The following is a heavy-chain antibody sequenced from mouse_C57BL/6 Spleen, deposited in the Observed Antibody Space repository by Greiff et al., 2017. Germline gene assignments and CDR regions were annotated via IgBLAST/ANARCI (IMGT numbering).Heavy chain of an antibody. J-gene: IGHJ1*03. CDR2: ISSGSSTI. CDR3: ARRRSSWYFDV. V-gene: IGHV5-17*01. CDR1: GFTFSDYG. Sequence: EVKLQESGGGLVKPGGSLKLSCAASGFTFSDYGMHWVRQAPEKGLEWVAYISSGSSTIYYADTVKGRFTIARDNAKNTLFLQMTSLRSEDTAMYYWARRRSSWYFDVWGTGTTVTVSS. D-gene: IGHD3-1*01.